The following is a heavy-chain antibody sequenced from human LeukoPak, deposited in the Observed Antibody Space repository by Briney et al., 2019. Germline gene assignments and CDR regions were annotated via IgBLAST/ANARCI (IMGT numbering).Heavy chain of an antibody. CDR2: ISYDGSNK. CDR1: GFTFSSYG. J-gene: IGHJ4*02. V-gene: IGHV3-30*18. Sequence: GGSLRLSCAASGFTFSSYGRHWVRQAPGKGLEWVAVISYDGSNKYYADSVKGRFTISRDNSKNTLYLQMNSLRAEDTAVYYCAKGGQLLSYWGQGTLVTVSS. CDR3: AKGGQLLSY. D-gene: IGHD5-24*01.